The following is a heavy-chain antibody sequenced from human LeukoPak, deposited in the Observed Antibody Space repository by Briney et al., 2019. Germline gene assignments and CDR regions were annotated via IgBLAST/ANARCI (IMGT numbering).Heavy chain of an antibody. CDR1: GFTFSSYS. D-gene: IGHD1-1*01. J-gene: IGHJ4*02. Sequence: GGSLRLSCAASGFTFSSYSMNWVRQAPGKGLEWVSSISSSSSYIYYADSVKGRFTISRDNAKNSLYLQMNSLRAEDKAVYYCASGESGTGGVFDYWGQGTLVTVSS. CDR2: ISSSSSYI. CDR3: ASGESGTGGVFDY. V-gene: IGHV3-21*01.